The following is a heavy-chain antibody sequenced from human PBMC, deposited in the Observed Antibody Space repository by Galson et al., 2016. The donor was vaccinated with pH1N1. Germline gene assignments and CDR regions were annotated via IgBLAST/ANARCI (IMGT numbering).Heavy chain of an antibody. V-gene: IGHV3-11*01. J-gene: IGHJ2*01. CDR1: GFTLSDYY. CDR3: AKDHCSHGDTNCFYFDL. CDR2: IGSSGNV. D-gene: IGHD4-17*01. Sequence: SLRLSCAASGFTLSDYYMNWIRETPERGLEWLSSIGSSGNVAYADSVKGRFTISRDNARNSLYLQMNNLRPEDTAFYYCAKDHCSHGDTNCFYFDLWGRGTLVTVSS.